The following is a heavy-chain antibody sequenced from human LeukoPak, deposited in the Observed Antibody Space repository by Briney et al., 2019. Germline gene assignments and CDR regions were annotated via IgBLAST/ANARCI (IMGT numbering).Heavy chain of an antibody. V-gene: IGHV3-73*01. CDR3: TRPSPKTYYYDSSGYVLVN. Sequence: PGGSLRLSCAASGFTFSGSAMHWVRQASGKGLEWVGRIRSKANSYATAYAASVKGRFTISRDDSKNTAYLQMNSLKTEYTAVYYCTRPSPKTYYYDSSGYVLVNWGQGTLVTVSS. D-gene: IGHD3-22*01. CDR2: IRSKANSYAT. CDR1: GFTFSGSA. J-gene: IGHJ4*02.